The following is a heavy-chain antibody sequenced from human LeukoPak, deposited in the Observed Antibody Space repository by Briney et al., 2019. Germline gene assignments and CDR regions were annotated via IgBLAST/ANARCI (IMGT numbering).Heavy chain of an antibody. J-gene: IGHJ6*02. CDR1: GGSFSGYY. CDR3: AAVAAPLWYYYGMDV. Sequence: PSESLSLTCAVYGGSFSGYYWSWIRPPPGKGLEWSGEINHSGSTNYNPSLKSRVTISVDTSKNQFSLKLSSVTAADTAVYYCAAVAAPLWYYYGMDVWGQGTTVTVSS. V-gene: IGHV4-34*01. CDR2: INHSGST. D-gene: IGHD6-6*01.